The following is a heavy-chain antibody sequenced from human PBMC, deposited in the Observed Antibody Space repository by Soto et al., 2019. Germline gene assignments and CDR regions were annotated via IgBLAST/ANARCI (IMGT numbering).Heavy chain of an antibody. Sequence: GGSLRLSCAASGFTFSNAWMSWVRQAPGKGLEWVGRIKSKTDGGTTDYAAPVKGRFTISRDDSKNTLYLQMNSLKTEDTAVYYCTTRGEWELLPNYYYYGMDVWGQGTTVTVSS. D-gene: IGHD1-26*01. CDR3: TTRGEWELLPNYYYYGMDV. J-gene: IGHJ6*02. CDR2: IKSKTDGGTT. V-gene: IGHV3-15*01. CDR1: GFTFSNAW.